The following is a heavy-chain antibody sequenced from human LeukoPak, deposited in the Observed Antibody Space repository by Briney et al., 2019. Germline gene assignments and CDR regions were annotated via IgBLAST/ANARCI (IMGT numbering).Heavy chain of an antibody. V-gene: IGHV3-49*04. Sequence: GGSLRLSCIASGFTFGDYAVNWVRQAPGKGLEWVGFIRGRYYGGTTEYAASVKGRFTISGDDSKSIAYLQMNSLKPEDTGVYYYTRLKTPGYDSALAYWGQGTLVTVSS. J-gene: IGHJ4*02. CDR3: TRLKTPGYDSALAY. D-gene: IGHD5-12*01. CDR2: IRGRYYGGTT. CDR1: GFTFGDYA.